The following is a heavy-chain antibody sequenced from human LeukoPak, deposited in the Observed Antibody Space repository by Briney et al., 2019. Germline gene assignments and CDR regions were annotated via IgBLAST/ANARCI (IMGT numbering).Heavy chain of an antibody. Sequence: PGRSLRLSCAASGCTFSSYGMNWVRQAPGKGLEWVAVIWYDGSNKYYGDSVKGRFTISRDNSKNTVSLQMNSLRVEDTAVYYCARLGSSWSFDYWGQGTLVTVSS. D-gene: IGHD6-13*01. CDR3: ARLGSSWSFDY. V-gene: IGHV3-33*01. CDR2: IWYDGSNK. J-gene: IGHJ4*02. CDR1: GCTFSSYG.